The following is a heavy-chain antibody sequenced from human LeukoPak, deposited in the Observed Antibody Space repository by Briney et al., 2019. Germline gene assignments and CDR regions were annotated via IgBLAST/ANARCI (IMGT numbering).Heavy chain of an antibody. CDR1: GGSISSSSYY. Sequence: SETLSLTCTVSGGSISSSSYYWGWIRQPPGKGLEWIGSIYYSGSTYYNPSLKSRVTISVDTSKNQFSLKLSSVTAADTAVYYCARRGSGWLQRTYYFDYWGQGTLVTVSS. V-gene: IGHV4-39*07. CDR2: IYYSGST. D-gene: IGHD6-19*01. J-gene: IGHJ4*02. CDR3: ARRGSGWLQRTYYFDY.